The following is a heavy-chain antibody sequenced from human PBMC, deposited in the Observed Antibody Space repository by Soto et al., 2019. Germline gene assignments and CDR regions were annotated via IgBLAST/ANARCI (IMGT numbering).Heavy chain of an antibody. J-gene: IGHJ4*02. Sequence: GGSLRLSCAASGFTFSNAWMSWVRQAPGKGLEWVGRIKSKTDGGTTDYAAPVKGRFTISRDDSKNTLYLQMNSLKTEDTAVYYCTTDRGVVVPTLEDYWGQGTLVTVSS. V-gene: IGHV3-15*01. CDR2: IKSKTDGGTT. D-gene: IGHD2-2*01. CDR1: GFTFSNAW. CDR3: TTDRGVVVPTLEDY.